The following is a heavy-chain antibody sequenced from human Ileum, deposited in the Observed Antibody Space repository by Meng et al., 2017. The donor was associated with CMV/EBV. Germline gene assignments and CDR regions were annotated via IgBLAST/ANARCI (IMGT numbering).Heavy chain of an antibody. D-gene: IGHD5-18*01. J-gene: IGHJ4*02. CDR2: MWHTGAT. V-gene: IGHV4-30-2*01. Sequence: QVQLQESGPGLVKPSQTLSLTCTVSGGSIISGDYYWTWIRQPPGKGLEWIGYMWHTGATYYNPSLKSRVTISVDRSKNQFSLNLNSVTAADTAVYYCARGSGYTYGYDYWGQGTLVTVSS. CDR1: GGSIISGDYY. CDR3: ARGSGYTYGYDY.